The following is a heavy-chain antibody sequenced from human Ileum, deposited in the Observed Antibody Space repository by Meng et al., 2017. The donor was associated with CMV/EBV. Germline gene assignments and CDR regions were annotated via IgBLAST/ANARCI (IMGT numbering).Heavy chain of an antibody. CDR2: IFFSGNT. CDR3: ARFRIAALGNLFDP. Sequence: QGPCQGPGPGLLKPSPALFPRCTVSGASISSGDYYWSWIRQPPGKGLEWIGYIFFSGNTYYNPSLNNRVIISIDTPRNQFSLKVDSVTAADTAVYYCARFRIAALGNLFDPWGHGTLVTVSS. CDR1: GASISSGDYY. V-gene: IGHV4-30-4*08. J-gene: IGHJ5*02. D-gene: IGHD6-13*01.